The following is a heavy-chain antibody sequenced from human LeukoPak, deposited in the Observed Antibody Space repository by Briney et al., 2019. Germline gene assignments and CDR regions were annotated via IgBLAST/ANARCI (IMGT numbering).Heavy chain of an antibody. J-gene: IGHJ4*02. V-gene: IGHV3-23*01. CDR1: GFTFSSYA. CDR3: AKEGLLASSSSTPRV. Sequence: GGSLRLSCAASGFTFSSYAMSWVRQAPGKGLEWVPTISGSGGSTYYADSVKGRFTISRDNSKNTLYLQMNSLRAEDTAVYYCAKEGLLASSSSTPRVGGQGTLVTVSS. CDR2: ISGSGGST. D-gene: IGHD6-13*01.